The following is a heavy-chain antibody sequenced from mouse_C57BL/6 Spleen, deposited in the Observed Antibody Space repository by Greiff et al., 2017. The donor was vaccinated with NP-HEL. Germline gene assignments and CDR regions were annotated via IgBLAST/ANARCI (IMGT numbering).Heavy chain of an antibody. Sequence: EVHLVESGGDLVKPGGSLKLSCAASGFTFSSYGMSWVRQTPDKRLEWVATISSGGSYTYYPDSVKGRFTISRDNAKNTLYLQMSSLKSEDTAMYYCARHEGLLRGYFDVWGTGTTVTVSS. J-gene: IGHJ1*03. D-gene: IGHD1-1*01. CDR3: ARHEGLLRGYFDV. V-gene: IGHV5-6*01. CDR1: GFTFSSYG. CDR2: ISSGGSYT.